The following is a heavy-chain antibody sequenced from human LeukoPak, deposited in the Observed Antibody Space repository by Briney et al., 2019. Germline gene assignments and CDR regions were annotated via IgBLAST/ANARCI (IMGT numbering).Heavy chain of an antibody. CDR1: GGSFSGYY. J-gene: IGHJ4*02. D-gene: IGHD3-9*01. CDR3: ARGELRYFDWLLRDTYFDY. Sequence: KPSEALSLTCAVYGGSFSGYYWSWIRQPPGKGLEWIGEINHSGSTNYNPSLKSRVTISVDTSKNQFSLKLSSVTAADTAVYYCARGELRYFDWLLRDTYFDYWGQGTLVTVSS. CDR2: INHSGST. V-gene: IGHV4-34*01.